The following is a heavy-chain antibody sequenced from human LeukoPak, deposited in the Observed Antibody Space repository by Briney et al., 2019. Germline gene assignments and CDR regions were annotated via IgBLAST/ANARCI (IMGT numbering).Heavy chain of an antibody. V-gene: IGHV3-30*02. CDR2: IRYDGSNK. Sequence: GGSLRLSCAASGFTFSSYGMHWVRQAPVKVLEWVAFIRYDGSNKYYADSVKGRFTISRDNAKNSLYLQMNSLGAEDTAVYYCARDFLEDSYWGQGTLVTVSS. J-gene: IGHJ4*02. CDR3: ARDFLEDSY. D-gene: IGHD3-3*01. CDR1: GFTFSSYG.